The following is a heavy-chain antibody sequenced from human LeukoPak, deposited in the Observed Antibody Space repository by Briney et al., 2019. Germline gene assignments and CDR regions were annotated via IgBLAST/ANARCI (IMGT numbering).Heavy chain of an antibody. J-gene: IGHJ3*02. Sequence: PRRSPRPALAVAAFTIRSHWANWDRQSPGKGLEWVANITLEGPDKYYVDSARGRFTDSRDNAKNSAFLQMNSLRAEDTAIYYCASFSAPTFGIWGRG. V-gene: IGHV3-7*01. CDR2: ITLEGPDK. CDR3: ASFSAPTFGI. D-gene: IGHD1-26*01. CDR1: AFTIRSHW.